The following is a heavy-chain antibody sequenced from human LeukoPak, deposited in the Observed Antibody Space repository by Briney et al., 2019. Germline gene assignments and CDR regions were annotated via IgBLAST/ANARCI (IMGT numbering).Heavy chain of an antibody. CDR3: AYMTG. V-gene: IGHV3-30*02. Sequence: GGSLRLSCAASGFTFSNAWMSWVRQAPGKGLEWVAFIRYDGSNKYYADSVKGRFTISRDNSKNTLYLQMNSLRAEDTAVYYCAYMTGWGQGTLVTVSS. J-gene: IGHJ4*02. D-gene: IGHD4-11*01. CDR1: GFTFSNAW. CDR2: IRYDGSNK.